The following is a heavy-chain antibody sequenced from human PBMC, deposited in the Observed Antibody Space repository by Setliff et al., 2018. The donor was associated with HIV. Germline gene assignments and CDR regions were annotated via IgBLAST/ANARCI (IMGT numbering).Heavy chain of an antibody. V-gene: IGHV6-1*01. J-gene: IGHJ6*03. D-gene: IGHD3-10*01. CDR3: ARGPHSSRGQNYQYLDV. Sequence: PSQTLSLTCAISGDSVSSNSAAWNWIRQSPSRGLEWLGRTYYRSKWYNDYAVSVKSRITINPDTSKNQFSLQLNSVTPEDTAVYYCARGPHSSRGQNYQYLDVWGKGTTVTVSS. CDR1: GDSVSSNSAA. CDR2: TYYRSKWYN.